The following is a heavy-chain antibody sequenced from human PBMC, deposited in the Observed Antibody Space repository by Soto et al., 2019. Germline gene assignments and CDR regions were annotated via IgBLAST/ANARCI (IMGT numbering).Heavy chain of an antibody. Sequence: QVQLQESGPGLVKPSQTLSLTCTVSGGSISSGGYYWSWIRQHPGKGLEWIGYIYYSGSTYYNPSLKSRFTISVDTSKNQFSLQLSSVTAADTAVYYCARGGSYYGSGSYYPGYWGQGTLVTVSS. CDR3: ARGGSYYGSGSYYPGY. CDR1: GGSISSGGYY. D-gene: IGHD3-10*01. CDR2: IYYSGST. V-gene: IGHV4-31*03. J-gene: IGHJ4*02.